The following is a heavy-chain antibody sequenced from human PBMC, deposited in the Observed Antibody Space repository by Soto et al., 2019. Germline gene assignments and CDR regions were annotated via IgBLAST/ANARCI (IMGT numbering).Heavy chain of an antibody. CDR1: GFTVSSNY. J-gene: IGHJ3*02. CDR2: IYSGGST. CDR3: ARDQQLVAFDI. D-gene: IGHD6-13*01. V-gene: IGHV3-66*01. Sequence: GGSLRLSCAASGFTVSSNYMSWVRQAPGKGLEWVSVIYSGGSTYYADSVKGRFTISRDNSKNTLYLQMSSLRAEDTAVYYCARDQQLVAFDIWGQGTMVTVSS.